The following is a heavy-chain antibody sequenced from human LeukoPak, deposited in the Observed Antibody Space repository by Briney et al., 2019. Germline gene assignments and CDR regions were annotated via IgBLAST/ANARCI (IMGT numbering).Heavy chain of an antibody. D-gene: IGHD2-2*01. Sequence: GGSLLLSCAASGFTFSSYSMNWVGQAPGKGLEWVSSISSSSSYIYYAASVKGRFTISRDNAKNSLYLQMNSLRAEDTAVYYCASPLRHCSSTSCYLDYYYYGKDVWGQGTTVTVSS. V-gene: IGHV3-21*01. J-gene: IGHJ6*02. CDR3: ASPLRHCSSTSCYLDYYYYGKDV. CDR2: ISSSSSYI. CDR1: GFTFSSYS.